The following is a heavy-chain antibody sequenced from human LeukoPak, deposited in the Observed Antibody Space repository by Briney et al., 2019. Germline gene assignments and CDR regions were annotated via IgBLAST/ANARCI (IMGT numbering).Heavy chain of an antibody. CDR2: ISGSGGST. CDR1: GFTFSSYA. V-gene: IGHV3-23*01. J-gene: IGHJ4*02. Sequence: PGGSLRLSCAASGFTFSSYAMSWVRQAPGKGLEWVSAISGSGGSTNYADSVKGRFTISRDNSKNTLYLQMNSLRAEDTAVYYCAKRGRGLRYFDWLLSPLREWGQGTLVTVSS. D-gene: IGHD3-9*01. CDR3: AKRGRGLRYFDWLLSPLRE.